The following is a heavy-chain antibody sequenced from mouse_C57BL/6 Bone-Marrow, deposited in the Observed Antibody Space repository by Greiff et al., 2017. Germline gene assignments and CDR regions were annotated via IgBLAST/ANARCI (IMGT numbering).Heavy chain of an antibody. Sequence: EVKLLESGGGLVKPGGSLKLSCAASGFTFSSYAMSWVRQTPEKRLEWVATISDGGSYTYYPDNVKGRFTISRDNAKNNLYLQMSHLKSVDTAMYYCARAFLLSGYFDYWGQGTTLTVSS. D-gene: IGHD2-10*01. V-gene: IGHV5-4*03. J-gene: IGHJ2*01. CDR1: GFTFSSYA. CDR2: ISDGGSYT. CDR3: ARAFLLSGYFDY.